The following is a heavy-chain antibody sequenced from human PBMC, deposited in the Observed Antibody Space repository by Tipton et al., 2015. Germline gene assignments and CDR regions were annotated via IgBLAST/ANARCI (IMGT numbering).Heavy chain of an antibody. D-gene: IGHD2-8*01. J-gene: IGHJ4*02. CDR3: ARTDALGHFDY. CDR2: IYFSGST. V-gene: IGHV4-39*07. Sequence: TLSLTCTVSGGSIRSSSYYWGWIRQPPGKGLEWIGSIYFSGSTNYNPSLRSRVAMSMDTSKNQFSLRLSSVTAADTAVYFCARTDALGHFDYWGLGTLVTVSS. CDR1: GGSIRSSSYY.